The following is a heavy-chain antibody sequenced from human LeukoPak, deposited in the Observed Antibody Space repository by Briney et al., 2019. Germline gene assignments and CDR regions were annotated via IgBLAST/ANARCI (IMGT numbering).Heavy chain of an antibody. CDR1: GYSISSGYY. CDR2: IYHSGST. V-gene: IGHV4-38-2*02. Sequence: SETLSLTCTVSGYSISSGYYWGWIRPPPGKGLEWIGSIYHSGSTYYNPSLKSRVTISVDTSKNQFSLKLSSVTAADTAVYYCAVLAYYYYYMDVWGKGTTVTISS. CDR3: AVLAYYYYYMDV. J-gene: IGHJ6*03. D-gene: IGHD6-6*01.